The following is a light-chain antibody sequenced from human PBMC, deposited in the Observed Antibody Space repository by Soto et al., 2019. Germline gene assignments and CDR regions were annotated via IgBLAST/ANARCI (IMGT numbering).Light chain of an antibody. CDR1: SSDVGGYDY. J-gene: IGLJ3*02. CDR3: SSYTSRSTLA. Sequence: QSALTQPASVSGSPGQSIAMSCTGTSSDVGGYDYVSWYQQHPGKAPKLMIYEVSNRPSGVSNRFSGSKSGNTASLTISGLQAEDEADYYCSSYTSRSTLAFGGGTKLTVL. V-gene: IGLV2-14*01. CDR2: EVS.